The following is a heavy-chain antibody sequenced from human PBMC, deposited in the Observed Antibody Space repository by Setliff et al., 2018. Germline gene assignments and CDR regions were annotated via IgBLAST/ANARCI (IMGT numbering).Heavy chain of an antibody. CDR1: GASISSHY. J-gene: IGHJ5*02. V-gene: IGHV4-59*11. CDR2: VHDNGET. D-gene: IGHD1-1*01. Sequence: SETLSLTCTVSGASISSHYWSWIRQAPGTGLEWIAYVHDNGETNQNPSLKSRVTISVDTSKNQFSLKMTSVTAADTAIYYCARGSTGIYDPWGQGILVTVSS. CDR3: ARGSTGIYDP.